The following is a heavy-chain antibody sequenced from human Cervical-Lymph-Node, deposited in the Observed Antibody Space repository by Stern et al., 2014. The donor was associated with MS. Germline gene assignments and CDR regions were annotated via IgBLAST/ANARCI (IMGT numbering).Heavy chain of an antibody. CDR2: IVPHTGGT. CDR3: ARGGGYIFPSDWFDP. Sequence: VQLVESGAEVRKPGASVTVSCKASGYTFIDYYIHWVRQAPGQGLAWMGRIVPHTGGTIYAQKFQDRVTITRDTSINTAYMEVSSLRSDDTAVYFCARGGGYIFPSDWFDPWGQGTLVTVSS. J-gene: IGHJ5*02. V-gene: IGHV1-2*06. D-gene: IGHD5-24*01. CDR1: GYTFIDYY.